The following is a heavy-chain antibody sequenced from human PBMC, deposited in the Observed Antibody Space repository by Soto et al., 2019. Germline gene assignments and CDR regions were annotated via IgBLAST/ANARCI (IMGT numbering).Heavy chain of an antibody. J-gene: IGHJ6*02. D-gene: IGHD2-8*01. CDR2: IIPIFGTA. CDR1: GGTFSSYA. CDR3: ARAGYCTNGVCPTYYYYGMDV. V-gene: IGHV1-69*13. Sequence: AASVKVSCKASGGTFSSYAISWLRQAPGQGLEWMGGIIPIFGTANYAQKFQGRVTITADESTSTAYMELSSLRSEDTAVYYCARAGYCTNGVCPTYYYYGMDVWGQGTTVTVSS.